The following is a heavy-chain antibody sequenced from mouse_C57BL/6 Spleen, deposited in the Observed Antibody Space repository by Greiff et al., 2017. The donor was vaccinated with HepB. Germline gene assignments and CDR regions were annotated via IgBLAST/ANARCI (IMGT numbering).Heavy chain of an antibody. CDR2: INPSTGGT. CDR1: GYSFTGYY. V-gene: IGHV1-42*01. J-gene: IGHJ2*01. CDR3: ARFGEGNYFDY. Sequence: VQLQQSGPELVKPGASVEISCKASGYSFTGYYMNWVKQSPEKSLEWIGEINPSTGGTTYNQKFKAKATLTVDKSSSTAYMQLKSLTSEDSAVYYCARFGEGNYFDYWGQGTTLTVSS.